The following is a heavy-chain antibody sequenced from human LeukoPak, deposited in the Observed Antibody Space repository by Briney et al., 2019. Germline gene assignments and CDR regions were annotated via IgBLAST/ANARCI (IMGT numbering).Heavy chain of an antibody. CDR2: INHSGST. D-gene: IGHD3-16*02. CDR1: GGSFSGYY. J-gene: IGHJ4*02. CDR3: ARGRVITFGGVIVNQKFDY. Sequence: PSETLSLTCAVYGGSFSGYYWSWIRQPPGKGLEWIGEINHSGSTHYNPSLKSRVTISVDTSKNQFSLKLSSVTAADTAVYYCARGRVITFGGVIVNQKFDYWGQGTLVTVSS. V-gene: IGHV4-34*01.